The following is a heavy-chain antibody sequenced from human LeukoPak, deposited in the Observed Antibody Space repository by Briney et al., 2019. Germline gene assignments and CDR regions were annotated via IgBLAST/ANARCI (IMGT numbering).Heavy chain of an antibody. CDR2: FSGSGGST. Sequence: GGSLRLSCSASGFTFTTYSMSWVRQAPGRGLEWVSSFSGSGGSTYYADSVKGRFTISRDNSKNTLYLQMNSLRAEDTAVYYCAKSGLNRFDYWGQGTLVTVSS. CDR3: AKSGLNRFDY. V-gene: IGHV3-23*01. J-gene: IGHJ4*02. CDR1: GFTFTTYS. D-gene: IGHD2-15*01.